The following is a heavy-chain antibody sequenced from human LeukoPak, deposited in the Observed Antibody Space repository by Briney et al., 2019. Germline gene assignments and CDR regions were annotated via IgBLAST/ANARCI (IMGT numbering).Heavy chain of an antibody. Sequence: ASVKVSCKTSGYTFTGYYLHWVRQAPGQGLEWMGWINPNSGATVLAQKFQGAVSITRDTSSTTAYMELSRLTSDDTAVYFCARDLYGSLTYGLDSWGQGTLVIVSS. J-gene: IGHJ4*02. CDR3: ARDLYGSLTYGLDS. CDR1: GYTFTGYY. CDR2: INPNSGAT. V-gene: IGHV1-2*02. D-gene: IGHD3-10*01.